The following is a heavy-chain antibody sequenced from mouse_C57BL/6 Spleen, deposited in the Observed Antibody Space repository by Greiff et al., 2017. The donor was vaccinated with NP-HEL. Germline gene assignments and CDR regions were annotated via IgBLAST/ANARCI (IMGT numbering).Heavy chain of an antibody. CDR3: AREGTDAMDY. J-gene: IGHJ4*01. D-gene: IGHD3-3*01. CDR2: SRNKANDYTS. V-gene: IGHV7-1*01. CDR1: GFTFSDFY. Sequence: EVKLVESGGGLVQPGRSLRLSCATSGFTFSDFYMEWVRQAPGKGLEWIAASRNKANDYTSEYSASVKGRFIVSRDTSQSILYLQMNALRAEETAIYYCAREGTDAMDYWGQGTSVTVSS.